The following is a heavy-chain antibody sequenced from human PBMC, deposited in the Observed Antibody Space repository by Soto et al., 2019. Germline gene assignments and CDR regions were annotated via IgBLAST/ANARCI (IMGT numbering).Heavy chain of an antibody. D-gene: IGHD4-17*01. CDR3: AKSAPMDAGDKYYYDF. V-gene: IGHV1-69*13. CDR1: GGTFSTYG. Sequence: SVKVSCKASGGTFSTYGISWVRQAPGQGLEWMGGIIPFFGTARYSQKFEDRITITADESTNTVYMDLRSLTSEDTAIYYCAKSAPMDAGDKYYYDFWGQGALVTVSS. J-gene: IGHJ4*02. CDR2: IIPFFGTA.